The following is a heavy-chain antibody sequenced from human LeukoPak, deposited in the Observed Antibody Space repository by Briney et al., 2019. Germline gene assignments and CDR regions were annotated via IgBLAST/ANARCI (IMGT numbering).Heavy chain of an antibody. D-gene: IGHD3-22*01. CDR2: ISGSGGST. J-gene: IGHJ4*02. CDR3: ARDDSSGYSSYFDY. Sequence: GGSLRLSCAASGFTFSSYAMSWVRQAPGKGLEWVSAISGSGGSTYYADSVKGRFTISRDNAKNTLYLQMNSLRAEDTAVYYCARDDSSGYSSYFDYWGQGTLVTVSS. V-gene: IGHV3-23*01. CDR1: GFTFSSYA.